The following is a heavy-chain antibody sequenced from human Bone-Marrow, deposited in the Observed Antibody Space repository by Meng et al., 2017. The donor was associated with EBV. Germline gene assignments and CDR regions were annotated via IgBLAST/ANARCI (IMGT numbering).Heavy chain of an antibody. D-gene: IGHD6-13*01. CDR2: IYYSGST. V-gene: IGHV4-30-4*01. CDR3: ASGLTAAGTDY. J-gene: IGHJ4*02. CDR1: CCCTIGGGVY. Sequence: QRLKLGPRIVKPSQTRCLTCAGSCCCTIGGGVYVCLIRQPPGKGLEWIGYIYYSGSTYYNPSLKSRVTLSVDTSKNQFSRKLSAGTSADTAVYYWASGLTAAGTDYWGQGTLVTVSS.